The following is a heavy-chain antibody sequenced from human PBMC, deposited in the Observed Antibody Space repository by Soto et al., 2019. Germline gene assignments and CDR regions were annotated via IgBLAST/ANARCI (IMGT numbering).Heavy chain of an antibody. CDR3: AKDFQYSSSSPDY. CDR1: GFTFSSYS. Sequence: GGSLRLSCATSGFTFSSYSMNWVRQAPGKGLEWVSYISSSSSTIYYADSVKGRFTISRDNSKNTLYLQMNSLRAEDTAVYYCAKDFQYSSSSPDYWGQGTLVTVSS. CDR2: ISSSSSTI. V-gene: IGHV3-48*01. D-gene: IGHD6-6*01. J-gene: IGHJ4*02.